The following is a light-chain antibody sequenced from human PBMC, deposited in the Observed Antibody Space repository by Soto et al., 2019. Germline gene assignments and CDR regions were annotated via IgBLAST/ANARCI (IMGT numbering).Light chain of an antibody. V-gene: IGLV2-14*01. J-gene: IGLJ2*01. Sequence: QSALTQPASVSGSPGQSITISWTGTSSDVGAYNFVSWYQQFPGKAPKLMIYEVSNRPSGVSDRFSGSKSGNTASLIISGLQAEDEADYYCSSQTGSATMVFGGGTKVTVL. CDR3: SSQTGSATMV. CDR2: EVS. CDR1: SSDVGAYNF.